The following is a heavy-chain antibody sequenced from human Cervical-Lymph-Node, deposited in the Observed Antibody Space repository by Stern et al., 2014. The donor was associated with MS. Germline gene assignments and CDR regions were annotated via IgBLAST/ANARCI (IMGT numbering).Heavy chain of an antibody. V-gene: IGHV4-31*03. CDR2: IFSSGST. CDR3: AREHYYGAGSQHGMDV. D-gene: IGHD3-10*01. Sequence: QVHLVESGPGLVKPSQTLSLTCTVSSGSISSGGYDWAWIPQYPRRGLEWIGYIFSSGSTFYNPSLKSRVTIALDTSKNQFFLRLTSVTAADTAVYYCAREHYYGAGSQHGMDVWGQGTTVTVSS. CDR1: SGSISSGGYD. J-gene: IGHJ6*02.